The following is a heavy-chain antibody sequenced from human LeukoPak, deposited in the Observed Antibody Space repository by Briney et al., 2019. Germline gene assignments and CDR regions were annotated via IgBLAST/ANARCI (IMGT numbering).Heavy chain of an antibody. CDR2: INSDGSTT. J-gene: IGHJ4*02. CDR1: GFNVNSNY. CDR3: ARRSSGSPPYYFDY. D-gene: IGHD1-26*01. Sequence: GGSLRLSCAASGFNVNSNYMNWVRQAPGKGLVWVSRINSDGSTTNYADYVKGRFTISRDNAKNTLYLQMNSLRAEDTAVYYCARRSSGSPPYYFDYWGQGTLVTVSS. V-gene: IGHV3-74*01.